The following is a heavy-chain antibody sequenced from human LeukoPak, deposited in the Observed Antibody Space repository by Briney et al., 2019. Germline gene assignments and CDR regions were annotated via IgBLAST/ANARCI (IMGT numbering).Heavy chain of an antibody. D-gene: IGHD3-9*01. J-gene: IGHJ3*02. CDR1: GYTFTSYD. Sequence: ASVKVSCKASGYTFTSYDINWVRQATAQGLEWMGWMNPNSGNTRYAQKFQGRVTMTRNTSISTAYMELSSLRSEDTAAYYCARRLLRLTGYAFDIWGQGTMVTVSS. CDR3: ARRLLRLTGYAFDI. V-gene: IGHV1-8*01. CDR2: MNPNSGNT.